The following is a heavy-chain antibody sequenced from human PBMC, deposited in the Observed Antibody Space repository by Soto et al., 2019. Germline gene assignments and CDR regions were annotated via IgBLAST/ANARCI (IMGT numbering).Heavy chain of an antibody. V-gene: IGHV4-34*01. CDR1: GGSFSGYY. Sequence: PSETLSLTCAVYGGSFSGYYWSWIRQPPGKGLEWIGEINHSGSTDYNPSLKSRVTISVDTSKNQFSLKLSSVTAADTAVYYCARGSRLYPGFWSGYYRNYYYYYMDVWGKGTTVTVSS. D-gene: IGHD3-3*01. CDR3: ARGSRLYPGFWSGYYRNYYYYYMDV. CDR2: INHSGST. J-gene: IGHJ6*03.